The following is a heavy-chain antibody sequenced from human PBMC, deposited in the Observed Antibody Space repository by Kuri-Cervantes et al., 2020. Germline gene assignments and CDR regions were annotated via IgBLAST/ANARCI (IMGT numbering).Heavy chain of an antibody. D-gene: IGHD6-19*01. CDR2: ISSSSSTI. CDR1: GFTFSDYY. V-gene: IGHV3-11*04. Sequence: GGSLRLSCAAPGFTFSDYYMSWIRQAPGKGLEWVSYISSSSSTIYYADSVKGRFTISRDNAKNSLYLQMNILRAEDTAVYYCASDLRSSGYFSYWGQGTLVTVSS. J-gene: IGHJ4*02. CDR3: ASDLRSSGYFSY.